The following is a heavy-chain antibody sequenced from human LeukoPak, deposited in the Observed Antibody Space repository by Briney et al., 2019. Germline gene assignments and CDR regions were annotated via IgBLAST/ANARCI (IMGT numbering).Heavy chain of an antibody. V-gene: IGHV3-23*01. CDR1: RFTFSSYG. D-gene: IGHD3-22*01. Sequence: GGSLRLSCAASRFTFSSYGMTWVRQAPGKGLEWVSAISDNGGRTFYADSVKGRFTISRDNSRNTLFLQMNSLRADDTAVYYCAKDSYDTSIWGQGTLVTVSS. J-gene: IGHJ4*02. CDR2: ISDNGGRT. CDR3: AKDSYDTSI.